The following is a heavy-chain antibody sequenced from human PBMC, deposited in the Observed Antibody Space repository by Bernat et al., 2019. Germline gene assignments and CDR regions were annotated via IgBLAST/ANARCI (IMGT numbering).Heavy chain of an antibody. CDR3: ARYLLELNCDYIDD. D-gene: IGHD1-1*01. J-gene: IGHJ4*02. CDR1: GGSISSYY. CDR2: IYYSGST. V-gene: IGHV4-59*01. Sequence: QVQLQESGPGLVKPSETLSLTCTVSGGSISSYYWSWIRQPPGKGLEWIGYIYYSGSTNYNPSLKSRVTISVDTSKNQFSLKLSSVTAADTAVYYGARYLLELNCDYIDDWGQGTLVTVSS.